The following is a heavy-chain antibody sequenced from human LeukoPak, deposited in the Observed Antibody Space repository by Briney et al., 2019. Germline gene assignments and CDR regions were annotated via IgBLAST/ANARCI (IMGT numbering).Heavy chain of an antibody. CDR3: ARVQKQWLATYYYYYGMDV. CDR1: GFAFRSDG. CDR2: ISTDGSST. Sequence: PGGAPRLACASSGFAFRSDGMEWGCRGPGKGLMWVSRISTDGSSTTYAASVKGRFTISRDHAKNTLYLQMNSLRAEDTGVYYCARVQKQWLATYYYYYGMDVWGQGTTVTVSS. J-gene: IGHJ6*02. V-gene: IGHV3-74*01. D-gene: IGHD6-19*01.